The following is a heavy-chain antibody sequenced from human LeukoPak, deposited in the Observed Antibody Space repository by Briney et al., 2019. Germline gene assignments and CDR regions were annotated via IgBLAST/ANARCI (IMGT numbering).Heavy chain of an antibody. J-gene: IGHJ6*03. Sequence: ASVKVSCKAPGYTFTSYGISWVRQAPGQGLEWMGWISAYNGNTNYAQKLQGRVTMTTDTSTSTAYMELRSLRSDDTAVYYCARSWTGPDCSSTSCPYQTIHYYYYYYMDVWGKGTTVTVSS. D-gene: IGHD2-2*01. CDR2: ISAYNGNT. V-gene: IGHV1-18*01. CDR1: GYTFTSYG. CDR3: ARSWTGPDCSSTSCPYQTIHYYYYYYMDV.